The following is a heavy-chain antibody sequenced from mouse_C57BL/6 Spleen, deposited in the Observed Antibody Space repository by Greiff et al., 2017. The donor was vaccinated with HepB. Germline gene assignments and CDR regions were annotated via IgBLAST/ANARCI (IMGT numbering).Heavy chain of an antibody. CDR1: GYAFSSSW. V-gene: IGHV1-82*01. D-gene: IGHD1-1*01. CDR2: IYPGDGDT. J-gene: IGHJ1*03. CDR3: AREHYYGSSYWYFDV. Sequence: QVQLQQSGPELVKPGASVKISCKASGYAFSSSWMNWVKQRPGKGLEWIGRIYPGDGDTNYNGKFKGKATLTADKSSSTAYRQLSSLTSEDSAVYFGAREHYYGSSYWYFDVWGTGTTVTVSS.